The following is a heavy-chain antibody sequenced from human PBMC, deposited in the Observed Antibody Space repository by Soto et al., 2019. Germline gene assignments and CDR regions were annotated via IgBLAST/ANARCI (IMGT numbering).Heavy chain of an antibody. CDR3: AKRSRSPTFDY. CDR1: GFTFSSYA. CDR2: ISGSDDST. Sequence: GGSLRLSCAASGFTFSSYAMSWVRQAPGKGLEWVSVISGSDDSTYYADSVKGRFTISRDNSKNTLYLQMNSLRAEDTAVYYCAKRSRSPTFDYPGQGTLVTVS. V-gene: IGHV3-23*01. J-gene: IGHJ4*02. D-gene: IGHD6-6*01.